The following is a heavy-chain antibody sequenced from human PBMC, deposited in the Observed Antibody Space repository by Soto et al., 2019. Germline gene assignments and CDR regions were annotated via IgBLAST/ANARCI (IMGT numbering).Heavy chain of an antibody. CDR3: ARGGGPKAVAGTGWFDP. V-gene: IGHV3-30-3*01. CDR2: ISYDGSNK. CDR1: GFTFSSYA. J-gene: IGHJ5*02. D-gene: IGHD6-19*01. Sequence: QVQLVESGGGVVQPGRSLRLSCAASGFTFSSYAMHWVRQAPGKGLEWVAVISYDGSNKYYADSVKGRFTISRDNSKNTLYLQMNSRRAEDTAVYYCARGGGPKAVAGTGWFDPWGQGTLVTVSS.